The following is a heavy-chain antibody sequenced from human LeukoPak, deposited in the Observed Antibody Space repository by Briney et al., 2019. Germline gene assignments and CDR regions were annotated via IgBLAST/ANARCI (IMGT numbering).Heavy chain of an antibody. CDR3: AKDSPGFPPSWAGSFDY. CDR2: ISYNGSK. J-gene: IGHJ4*02. V-gene: IGHV3-30*18. Sequence: PGRSLRLSCAASGFTFSNYGMHWVRQAPGKGLEWVAVISYNGSKYYADSVKGRFTISRDNSNNTLYLQMNSLRAEDTAVYYCAKDSPGFPPSWAGSFDYWGQGTLVTVSS. CDR1: GFTFSNYG. D-gene: IGHD1-26*01.